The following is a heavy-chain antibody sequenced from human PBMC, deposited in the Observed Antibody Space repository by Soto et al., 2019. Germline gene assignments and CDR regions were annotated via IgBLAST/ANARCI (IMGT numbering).Heavy chain of an antibody. CDR3: ATDQFVSGSYYYSGMDV. CDR1: GLTVNNAW. V-gene: IGHV3-15*07. CDR2: IKSKSDGGKT. Sequence: EVQLVESGGGLVKPGGSLRVSCAVSGLTVNNAWLNWVRQAPGKGLEWVGHIKSKSDGGKTDYTAPVEGRFTISRNESGNTVYLQMRALKIEDTAVYYCATDQFVSGSYYYSGMDVWGQGTTVTVSS. D-gene: IGHD3-10*01. J-gene: IGHJ6*02.